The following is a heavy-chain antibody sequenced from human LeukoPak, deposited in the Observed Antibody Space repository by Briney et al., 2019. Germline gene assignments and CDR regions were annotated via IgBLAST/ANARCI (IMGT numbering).Heavy chain of an antibody. CDR2: IYYSGST. CDR3: ARRAPSAGYFYL. J-gene: IGHJ2*01. V-gene: IGHV4-31*03. Sequence: SQTLSLTCTVSGGSIRSGSYYWAWIRQHPGKGLEWIGYIYYSGSTYYNPSLKSRVTVSEDTSKNQFSLKLTSVTAADTAVYYCARRAPSAGYFYLWGRGTLVSVSS. CDR1: GGSIRSGSYY.